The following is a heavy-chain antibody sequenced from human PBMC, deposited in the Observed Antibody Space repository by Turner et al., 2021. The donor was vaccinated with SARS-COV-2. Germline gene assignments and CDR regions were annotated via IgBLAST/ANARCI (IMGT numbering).Heavy chain of an antibody. CDR3: ARDHWGNVVVVTANHYYYGMDV. V-gene: IGHV3-30-3*01. J-gene: IGHJ6*02. D-gene: IGHD2-21*02. Sequence: QVQLVESGGGVVQPGRSLRLSFASSGFPFSSYAMHWVRQAPGKGLEWVAVISYDGSNKYYADSVKGRFTISRDNSKNTLYLQMNSLRAEDTAVYYCARDHWGNVVVVTANHYYYGMDVWGQGTTVTVSS. CDR2: ISYDGSNK. CDR1: GFPFSSYA.